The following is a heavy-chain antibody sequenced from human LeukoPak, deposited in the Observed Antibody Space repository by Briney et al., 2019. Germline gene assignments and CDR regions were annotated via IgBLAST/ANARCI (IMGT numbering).Heavy chain of an antibody. Sequence: SVKVSCKASGGTFSSYAISWVRQAPGQGLEWMGRIIPILGIANYAQKFQGRVTITADKSTSTAYMELSSLRSEDTAVYYCARDKGDGSGSYWSVSGNWGQGTLVTVSS. J-gene: IGHJ4*02. V-gene: IGHV1-69*04. CDR3: ARDKGDGSGSYWSVSGN. CDR1: GGTFSSYA. CDR2: IIPILGIA. D-gene: IGHD3-10*01.